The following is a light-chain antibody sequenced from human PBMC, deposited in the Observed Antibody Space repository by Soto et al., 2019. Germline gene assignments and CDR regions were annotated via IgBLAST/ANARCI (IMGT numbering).Light chain of an antibody. CDR1: QNIDTW. Sequence: DIQMTQSPSSLSASVGDRVTITCRASQNIDTWLAWYQQRPGEAPKLLIYRASTLETGVPSRFRGSGSGTEVTLTITSLQPEDFATYYSQQYNLRFGQGTILDMK. CDR3: QQYNLR. CDR2: RAS. J-gene: IGKJ2*03. V-gene: IGKV1-5*03.